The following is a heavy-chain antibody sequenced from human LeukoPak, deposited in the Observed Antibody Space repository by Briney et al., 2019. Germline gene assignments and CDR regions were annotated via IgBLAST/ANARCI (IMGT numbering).Heavy chain of an antibody. CDR2: SYYSGST. Sequence: SETLSLTCTVSGGSISSSSYYWGWIRQPPGKGLEWIGSSYYSGSTYYNPSLKSRVTISVDTSKNQFSLKLSSVTAADTAVYYCARAKWELLKYNWFDPWGQGTLVTVSS. CDR1: GGSISSSSYY. J-gene: IGHJ5*02. CDR3: ARAKWELLKYNWFDP. V-gene: IGHV4-39*07. D-gene: IGHD1-26*01.